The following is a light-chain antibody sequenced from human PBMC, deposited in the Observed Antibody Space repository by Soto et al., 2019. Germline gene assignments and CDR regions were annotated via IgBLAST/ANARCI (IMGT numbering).Light chain of an antibody. V-gene: IGLV2-14*01. CDR2: EVT. CDR3: TSYTRSATRVV. J-gene: IGLJ2*01. CDR1: SSDIGAHNY. Sequence: QSALTQPASVSGSPGQSITVSCTGTSSDIGAHNYVSWYQMFPGKAPKLIIFEVTSRAAGISDRFSGAKSGNTASLTISGLKAEDEGVYYCTSYTRSATRVVSGGGTKLTVL.